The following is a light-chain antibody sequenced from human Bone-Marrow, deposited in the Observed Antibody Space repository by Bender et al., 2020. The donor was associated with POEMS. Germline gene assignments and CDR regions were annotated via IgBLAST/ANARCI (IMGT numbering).Light chain of an antibody. CDR2: LNYNGTY. J-gene: IGLJ1*01. CDR1: SRHYNYA. CDR3: QTWGSGIHV. V-gene: IGLV4-69*01. Sequence: QVTLTQSPSASASLGASVTLTCTLSSRHYNYAIAWHQQQPEQGPRYLMRLNYNGTYNRGDGVPDRFSGSASGANRYLTISSLQSDDEADYYCQTWGSGIHVFGTGTRVVVL.